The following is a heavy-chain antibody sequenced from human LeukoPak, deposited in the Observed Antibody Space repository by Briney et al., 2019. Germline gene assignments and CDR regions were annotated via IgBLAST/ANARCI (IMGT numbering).Heavy chain of an antibody. CDR1: GFTFSSYS. V-gene: IGHV3-21*01. CDR3: ARDPSITIFGVVPPTA. CDR2: ISSSSSYI. J-gene: IGHJ5*02. Sequence: GGSLRLSCAASGFTFSSYSMNWVRQAPGKGLEWVSSISSSSSYIYYADSVKGRFTISRDNAKNSLYLQVNSLRAEDTAVYYCARDPSITIFGVVPPTAWGQGTLVTVSS. D-gene: IGHD3-3*01.